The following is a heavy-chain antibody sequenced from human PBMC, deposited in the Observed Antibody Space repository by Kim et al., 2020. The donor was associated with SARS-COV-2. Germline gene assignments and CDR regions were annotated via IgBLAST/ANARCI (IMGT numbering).Heavy chain of an antibody. CDR1: GFTFSSYG. V-gene: IGHV3-30*18. CDR3: AKYLYDILTGYYHYYYYGMDV. J-gene: IGHJ6*02. Sequence: GGSLRLSCAASGFTFSSYGMHWVRQAPGKGLEWVAVISYDGSNKYYADSVKGRFTISSDNSKNTLYLQMNSLRAEDTAVYYCAKYLYDILTGYYHYYYYGMDVWGQGTTVTVSS. CDR2: ISYDGSNK. D-gene: IGHD3-9*01.